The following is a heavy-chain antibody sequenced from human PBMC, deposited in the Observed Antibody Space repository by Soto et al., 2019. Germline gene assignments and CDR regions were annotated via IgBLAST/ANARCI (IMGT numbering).Heavy chain of an antibody. V-gene: IGHV1-18*04. D-gene: IGHD3-10*01. J-gene: IGHJ3*02. CDR3: ARSSITMDRGVIITGRGDTFDI. CDR2: INVSNGKT. CDR1: GYIFTSYG. Sequence: GASVKVSCKASGYIFTSYGISWVRQAPGQGLEWMGWINVSNGKTKYAQKFEGRVTVTTDTSTRTSNMELRSLRSDDTAVYHCARSSITMDRGVIITGRGDTFDIWGQGTRVTVSS.